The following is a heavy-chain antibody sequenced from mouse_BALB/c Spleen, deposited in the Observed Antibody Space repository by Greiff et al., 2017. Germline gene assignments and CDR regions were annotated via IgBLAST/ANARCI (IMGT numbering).Heavy chain of an antibody. CDR2: ISSGSSTI. CDR1: GFTFSSFG. V-gene: IGHV5-17*02. J-gene: IGHJ4*01. Sequence: EVQRVESGGGLVQPGGSRKLSCAASGFTFSSFGMHWVRQAPEKGLEWVAYISSGSSTIYYADTVKGRFTISRDNPKNTLFLQMTSLRSEDTAMYYCARYGNRAMDYWGQGTSVTVSS. D-gene: IGHD2-1*01. CDR3: ARYGNRAMDY.